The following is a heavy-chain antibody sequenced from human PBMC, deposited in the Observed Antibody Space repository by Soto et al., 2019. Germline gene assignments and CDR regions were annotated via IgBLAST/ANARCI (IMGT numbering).Heavy chain of an antibody. J-gene: IGHJ6*02. Sequence: QVQLVESGGGVVQPGMSLRLSCAASGFTFSSYGMHWVRQAPGKGLEWVAVISYDGSNKYYADSVKGRFTISRDNSKNTLYLQMNSLRAEDTAVYYWAKRGGYYGMDVWGQGTTVTVSS. CDR1: GFTFSSYG. CDR3: AKRGGYYGMDV. CDR2: ISYDGSNK. V-gene: IGHV3-30*18. D-gene: IGHD3-10*01.